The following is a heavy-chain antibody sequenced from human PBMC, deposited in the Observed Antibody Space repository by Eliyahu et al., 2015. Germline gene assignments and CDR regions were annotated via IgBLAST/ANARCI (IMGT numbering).Heavy chain of an antibody. J-gene: IGHJ4*02. CDR1: GFTVSSNY. CDR3: ARAVLIRGYSYPDY. CDR2: IYSGGST. Sequence: EVQLVESGGGLIQPGGSLRLSCAASGFTVSSNYMSWVRQAPGKGLEWVSVIYSGGSTYYADSVKGRFTISRDNSKNTLYLQMNSLRAEDTAVYYCARAVLIRGYSYPDYWGQGTLVTVSS. D-gene: IGHD5-18*01. V-gene: IGHV3-53*01.